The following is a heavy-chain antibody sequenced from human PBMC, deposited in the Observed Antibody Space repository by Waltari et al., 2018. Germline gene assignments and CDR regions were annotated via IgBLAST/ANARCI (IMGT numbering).Heavy chain of an antibody. CDR1: GDSIGSGYYY. J-gene: IGHJ3*02. V-gene: IGHV4-39*07. D-gene: IGHD6-13*01. Sequence: QLQLRESGPGLLKPSETLSLTCSVSGDSIGSGYYYWGWIRQAPGKGLAWIGSIYFAGSTYYNPVLKSRLTISVDTSQNQFSLRLSSVTAADTAVYYCAREVGGSSWSTTPRGDAFDIWGQGTMVTVSS. CDR2: IYFAGST. CDR3: AREVGGSSWSTTPRGDAFDI.